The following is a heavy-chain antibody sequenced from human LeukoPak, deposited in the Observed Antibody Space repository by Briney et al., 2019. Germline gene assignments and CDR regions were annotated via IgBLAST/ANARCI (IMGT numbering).Heavy chain of an antibody. D-gene: IGHD2-15*01. Sequence: GGSLRLSCAVSGFIVTGNYMTWVRLAPGKGLEWVSTIYSGGTTFYTDSVRGRFTISRDSSRNTLYLQMNSLRAGDAAVYYCAKAPVTTCSGAYCYPFDYWSQGTLVTVSS. V-gene: IGHV3-53*01. CDR2: IYSGGTT. CDR1: GFIVTGNY. CDR3: AKAPVTTCSGAYCYPFDY. J-gene: IGHJ4*02.